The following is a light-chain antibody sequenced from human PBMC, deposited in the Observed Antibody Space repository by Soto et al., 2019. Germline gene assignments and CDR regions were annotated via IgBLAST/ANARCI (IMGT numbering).Light chain of an antibody. CDR1: QTVRSSH. Sequence: IVLTQSPGTLSLSPGERATLSCRASQTVRSSHLAWYQQKSGQAPRLLMYGTSTRATGIPDRFSGSAFGTEFTLTISRLEPEVVGVYYCQQYGTSPTLTFGGGTKVEI. V-gene: IGKV3-20*01. CDR3: QQYGTSPTLT. J-gene: IGKJ4*01. CDR2: GTS.